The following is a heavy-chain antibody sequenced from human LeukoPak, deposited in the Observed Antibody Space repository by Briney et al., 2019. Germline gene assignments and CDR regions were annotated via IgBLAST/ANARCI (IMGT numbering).Heavy chain of an antibody. J-gene: IGHJ5*02. D-gene: IGHD3-10*01. CDR2: IYYNGST. Sequence: SQTLSLTCTVSGGSISSGDYYWSRIRQPPGKGLEWIGYIYYNGSTYYNPSLKSRVTISVDTSKNQFSLKLSSVTAADTAVYYCARTSLGGAWFDPWGQGTLVTVSS. CDR1: GGSISSGDYY. V-gene: IGHV4-30-4*08. CDR3: ARTSLGGAWFDP.